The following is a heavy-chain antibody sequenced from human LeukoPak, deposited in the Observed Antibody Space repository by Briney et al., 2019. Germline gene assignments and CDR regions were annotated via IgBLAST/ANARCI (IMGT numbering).Heavy chain of an antibody. Sequence: PSETLSLTCTVSGGSISSGDYYWSWIRQPPGKGLEWIGYIYYSGSTYYNPSLKSRVTMSVDTSKNQFSLKLSSVTAADTAVYYCARSHYYDSSGYSARWYYFDYWGQRTLVTVSS. CDR3: ARSHYYDSSGYSARWYYFDY. D-gene: IGHD3-22*01. V-gene: IGHV4-30-4*08. CDR1: GGSISSGDYY. J-gene: IGHJ4*02. CDR2: IYYSGST.